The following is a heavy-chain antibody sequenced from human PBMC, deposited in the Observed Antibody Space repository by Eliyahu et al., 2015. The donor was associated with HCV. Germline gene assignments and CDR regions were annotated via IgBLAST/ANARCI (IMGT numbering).Heavy chain of an antibody. CDR3: AKGGDCSSTSCYAGGDYYYYYYGMDV. Sequence: EVQLLESGGGLVQPGGSLRLSCAASGFTFSSYAMSWVRQAPGKGLEWVSAISGSGGSTYYADSVKGRFTISRDNSKNTLYLQMNSLRAEDTAVYYCAKGGDCSSTSCYAGGDYYYYYYGMDVWGQGTTVTVSS. J-gene: IGHJ6*02. D-gene: IGHD2-2*01. CDR1: GFTFSSYA. CDR2: ISGSGGST. V-gene: IGHV3-23*01.